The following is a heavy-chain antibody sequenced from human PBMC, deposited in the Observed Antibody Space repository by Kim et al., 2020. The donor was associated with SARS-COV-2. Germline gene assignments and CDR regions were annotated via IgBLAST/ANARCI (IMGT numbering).Heavy chain of an antibody. D-gene: IGHD6-13*01. CDR2: T. Sequence: TKYSQKVQGRVSITRDTSAKTAYMEVGSLRSEDTAVYYCARGGISSWPTDYWGQGTLVTVSS. V-gene: IGHV1-3*01. J-gene: IGHJ4*02. CDR3: ARGGISSWPTDY.